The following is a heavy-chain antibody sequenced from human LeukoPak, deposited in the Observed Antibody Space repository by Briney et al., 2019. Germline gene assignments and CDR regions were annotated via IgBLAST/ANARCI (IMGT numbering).Heavy chain of an antibody. D-gene: IGHD5-12*01. J-gene: IGHJ4*02. Sequence: GGSLRLSCAASGFTFSSYSMNWVRQAPGKGLEWFSSISSSSSYIYYADSVKGRFTISRDNAKNSLYLQMNSLRAEDTAVYYCARDPDSRGYSGHSFDYWGQGTLVTVSS. CDR3: ARDPDSRGYSGHSFDY. CDR1: GFTFSSYS. CDR2: ISSSSSYI. V-gene: IGHV3-21*01.